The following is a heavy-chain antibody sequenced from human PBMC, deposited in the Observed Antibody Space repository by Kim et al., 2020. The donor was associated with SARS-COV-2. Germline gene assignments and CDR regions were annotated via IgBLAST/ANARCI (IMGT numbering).Heavy chain of an antibody. CDR3: AKDDRRYNGERVSFDH. J-gene: IGHJ4*02. D-gene: IGHD2-8*01. Sequence: GGSLRLSCAASGFTFSNYAMGWVRQTPGKGLEWVSTIRSGGSTYYADSVKGRFTISRDNAQNILYLQINNLTAGDTAVYYCAKDDRRYNGERVSFDHWGRGTLVTVSS. V-gene: IGHV3-23*01. CDR2: IRSGGST. CDR1: GFTFSNYA.